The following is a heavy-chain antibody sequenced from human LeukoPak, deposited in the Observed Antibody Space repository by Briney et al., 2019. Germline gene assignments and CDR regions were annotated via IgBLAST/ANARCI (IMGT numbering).Heavy chain of an antibody. CDR2: ISGSGGST. V-gene: IGHV3-23*01. J-gene: IGHJ4*02. Sequence: TGGSLRLSCVASGPSFISYNMYWVRQAPGKGLEWVSAISGSGGSTYYADSVKGRFTISRDNSKNTLYLQMNSLRAEDTAVYYCAKDLDDYGDYPLGAYWGQGTLVTVSS. D-gene: IGHD4-17*01. CDR3: AKDLDDYGDYPLGAY. CDR1: GPSFISYN.